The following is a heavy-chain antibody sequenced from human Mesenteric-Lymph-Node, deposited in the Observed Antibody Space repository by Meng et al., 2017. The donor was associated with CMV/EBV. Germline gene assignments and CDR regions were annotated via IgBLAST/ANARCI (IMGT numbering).Heavy chain of an antibody. CDR3: AGGLDSNYEDY. CDR2: INRDGSST. CDR1: GYMFTGYY. Sequence: SCKASGYMFTGYYMHWVRQAPGRGLVWVSRINRDGSSTNYADSVKGRFTISRDNTKNTLFLQMNSLRVEETAVYYCAGGLDSNYEDYWGQGALVTVSS. D-gene: IGHD4-11*01. V-gene: IGHV3-74*01. J-gene: IGHJ4*02.